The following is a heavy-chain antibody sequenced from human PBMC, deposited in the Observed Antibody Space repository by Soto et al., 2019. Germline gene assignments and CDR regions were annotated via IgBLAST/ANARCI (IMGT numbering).Heavy chain of an antibody. D-gene: IGHD2-2*01. J-gene: IGHJ4*02. CDR1: GHTFHNYA. CDR3: AKVSRGIGVVPAALN. Sequence: EVQLLESGGGLEQPGGSLRLSCVGSGHTFHNYAMTWVRQAPGKGLEWVSGISGSGGSTYYADSVRGRFTISRDDSKNTLYLQMNSLKAEDPAVYYCAKVSRGIGVVPAALNWGQGTRVTVSS. CDR2: ISGSGGST. V-gene: IGHV3-23*01.